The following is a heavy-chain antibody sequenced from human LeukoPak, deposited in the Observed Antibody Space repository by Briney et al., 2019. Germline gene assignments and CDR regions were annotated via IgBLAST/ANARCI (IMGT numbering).Heavy chain of an antibody. J-gene: IGHJ4*02. CDR1: GGSISSGGYS. Sequence: SQTLSLTCAVSGGSISSGGYSWSWIRQPPGKGLEWIGYIYYTGSTNYNPSLKSRVTISLDTSRNQLSLKVRSVTAADTAVYYCARDSGHYYDSESHSMFDYWGQGTLVTVSS. CDR2: IYYTGST. CDR3: ARDSGHYYDSESHSMFDY. D-gene: IGHD3-10*01. V-gene: IGHV4-61*08.